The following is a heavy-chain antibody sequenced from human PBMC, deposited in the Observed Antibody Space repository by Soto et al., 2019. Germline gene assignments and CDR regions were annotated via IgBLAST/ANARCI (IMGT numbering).Heavy chain of an antibody. V-gene: IGHV4-34*01. CDR3: ARGIYDFWSSYDTWFDP. D-gene: IGHD3-3*01. Sequence: ETLSLTCAVYGGSFTGYYWTWIRQPPGKGLEWIGEINHSRSTKYSPSLKSRVTMSVDTSKDQFSLRLSSVTAADSAVYYCARGIYDFWSSYDTWFDPWGQGTLVTVSS. CDR2: INHSRST. J-gene: IGHJ5*02. CDR1: GGSFTGYY.